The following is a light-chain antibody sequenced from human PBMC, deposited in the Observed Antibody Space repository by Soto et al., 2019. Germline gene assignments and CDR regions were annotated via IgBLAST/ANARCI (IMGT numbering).Light chain of an antibody. CDR1: QSISTY. CDR2: AAS. Sequence: DIQMTQSPSSLSASVGDRVTITCRASQSISTYLHWYQQKPGKAPNLLIYAASTLQSGVPSRFSGSGSGTEFTLTISSLQPDDFATYYCQQYNSYSITFGQGTRLEIK. V-gene: IGKV1-5*01. CDR3: QQYNSYSIT. J-gene: IGKJ5*01.